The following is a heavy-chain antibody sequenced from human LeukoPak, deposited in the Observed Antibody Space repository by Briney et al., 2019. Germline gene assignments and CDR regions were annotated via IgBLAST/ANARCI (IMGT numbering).Heavy chain of an antibody. CDR3: ARRGDYYDSSGHENWFDP. J-gene: IGHJ5*02. V-gene: IGHV1-69*13. D-gene: IGHD3-22*01. CDR2: IIPIFGTA. Sequence: VASVKVSCKASGGTFSSYAISWVRQAPGQGLEWMGGIIPIFGTANYAQKFQGRVTITADESTSTAYMGLSSLRSEDTAVYYCARRGDYYDSSGHENWFDPWGQGTLVTVSS. CDR1: GGTFSSYA.